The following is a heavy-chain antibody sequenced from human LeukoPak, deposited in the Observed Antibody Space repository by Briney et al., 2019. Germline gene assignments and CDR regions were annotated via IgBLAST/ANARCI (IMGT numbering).Heavy chain of an antibody. J-gene: IGHJ4*02. CDR2: IYPGDSDT. D-gene: IGHD3-22*01. V-gene: IGHV5-51*01. CDR3: ARRPNYYDSGGYYYAIGVGY. CDR1: GYSFTSYW. Sequence: GESLKISCKGSGYSFTSYWIGWVRQMPGKGLEWMGIIYPGDSDTRYSPSFQGQVTISADKSISTAYLQWSSLKASDTAMYYWARRPNYYDSGGYYYAIGVGYRGQGTLVTVSS.